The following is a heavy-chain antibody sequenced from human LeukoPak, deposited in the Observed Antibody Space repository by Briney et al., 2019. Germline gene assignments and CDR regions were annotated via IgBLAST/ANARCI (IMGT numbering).Heavy chain of an antibody. Sequence: GGSLRLSCAASGFTFSSYAMSWVRQAPAKGLAWVSALSGSGGSTYYADSVKGRFTISRDNSKNTLYLQMNSLRAEDTAVYYCAKDLVPRKEPPYYFDYWGQGTLVTVSS. V-gene: IGHV3-23*01. CDR2: LSGSGGST. CDR1: GFTFSSYA. D-gene: IGHD1-14*01. J-gene: IGHJ4*02. CDR3: AKDLVPRKEPPYYFDY.